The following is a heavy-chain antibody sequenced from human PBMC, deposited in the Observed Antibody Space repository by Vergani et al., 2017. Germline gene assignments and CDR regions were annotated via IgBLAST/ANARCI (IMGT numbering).Heavy chain of an antibody. D-gene: IGHD1-26*01. V-gene: IGHV4-61*02. Sequence: QVQLQESGPGLVKSSQTLSLTCHVSGASITKIDYYWSWFRQPAGKGLEWLGRLYSTGSTKYNLSLKSRVTLSRDTSKNQFSLSLSSVIAADTAGYYCARDRGSYGVDYWGQGILVTVSS. CDR3: ARDRGSYGVDY. CDR1: GASITKIDYY. CDR2: LYSTGST. J-gene: IGHJ4*02.